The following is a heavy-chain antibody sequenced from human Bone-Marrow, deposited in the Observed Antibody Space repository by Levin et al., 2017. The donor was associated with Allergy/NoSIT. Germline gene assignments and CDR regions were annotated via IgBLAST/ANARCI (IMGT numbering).Heavy chain of an antibody. CDR2: IYSGGNT. Sequence: GGSLRLSCAASGFTVSSNYMSWVRQAPGKGLEWVSIIYSGGNTYSADSVKGRFIISRDDSNNTLYLQMNSLRAEDTAVYYCARDEGDTYGHFDYWGQGTLVTVSS. V-gene: IGHV3-66*01. CDR3: ARDEGDTYGHFDY. D-gene: IGHD5-18*01. J-gene: IGHJ4*02. CDR1: GFTVSSNY.